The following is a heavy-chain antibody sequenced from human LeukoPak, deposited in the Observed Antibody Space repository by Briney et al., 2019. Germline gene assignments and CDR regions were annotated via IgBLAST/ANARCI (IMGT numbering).Heavy chain of an antibody. J-gene: IGHJ3*02. CDR3: AREPRDDDSFDI. CDR1: GGSISSYY. CDR2: IYYSGST. V-gene: IGHV4-59*01. Sequence: SETLSLTCTVSGGSISSYYWSWIRQPPGKGLEWIGYIYYSGSTNYNPSLKSRVTISVDTSKNQFSLKLSSVTAADTAVYYCAREPRDDDSFDIWGQGTMVTVSS. D-gene: IGHD1-14*01.